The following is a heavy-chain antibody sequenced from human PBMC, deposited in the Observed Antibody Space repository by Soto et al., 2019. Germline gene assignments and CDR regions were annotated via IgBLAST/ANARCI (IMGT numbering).Heavy chain of an antibody. J-gene: IGHJ4*02. V-gene: IGHV3-30-3*01. D-gene: IGHD3-3*01. CDR1: GFTFSSYA. Sequence: GSLRLSCAASGFTFSSYAMHWVRQAPGKGLKWVAVISYDGSNKYYADSVKGRFTISRDNSKNTLYLQMNSLRAEDTAVYYCARDTDFWSGYYTKRPSYTGYSFDYWGQGTLVTVSS. CDR2: ISYDGSNK. CDR3: ARDTDFWSGYYTKRPSYTGYSFDY.